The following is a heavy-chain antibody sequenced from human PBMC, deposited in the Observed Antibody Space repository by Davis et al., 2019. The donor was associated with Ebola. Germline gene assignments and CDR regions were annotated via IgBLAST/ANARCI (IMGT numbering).Heavy chain of an antibody. Sequence: ASVKVSCKASGYTFTSYGISWVRQAPGQGLEWMGWISAYNGNTNYAQKLQGRVTMTTDTSTSTAYMELRSLRSDDTAVYYCARVDFRGAGKYYYYYGMDVWGQGTTVTVSS. CDR2: ISAYNGNT. CDR1: GYTFTSYG. D-gene: IGHD3-3*01. J-gene: IGHJ6*02. V-gene: IGHV1-18*01. CDR3: ARVDFRGAGKYYYYYGMDV.